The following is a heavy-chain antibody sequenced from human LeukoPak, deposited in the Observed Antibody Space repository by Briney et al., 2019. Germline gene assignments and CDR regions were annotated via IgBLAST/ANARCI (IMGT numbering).Heavy chain of an antibody. D-gene: IGHD3-10*02. CDR2: ISGSGRSP. J-gene: IGHJ6*04. Sequence: GGSLRLSCTASGISFSTYAMSWVRQTPGKGLEWVSAISGSGRSPYYADSVKGHFTISRDNAKNSLYLQMNSLRAEDTAVYYCAELGITMIGGVWGKGTTVTISS. CDR1: GISFSTYA. V-gene: IGHV3-23*01. CDR3: AELGITMIGGV.